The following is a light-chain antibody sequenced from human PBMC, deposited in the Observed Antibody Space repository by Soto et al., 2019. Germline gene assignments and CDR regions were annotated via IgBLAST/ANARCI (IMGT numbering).Light chain of an antibody. CDR1: QSVSSSF. CDR3: QQYDNLPLT. Sequence: EIVLTQSPGTLSVSPGERATLSCWASQSVSSSFVAWYQQKPGQAPRLLIYGASSRAAGIPDRFSGSGSGTDFTLAISRLEPEDFAVYFRQQYDNLPLTFGPGTKVDIK. V-gene: IGKV3-20*01. J-gene: IGKJ3*01. CDR2: GAS.